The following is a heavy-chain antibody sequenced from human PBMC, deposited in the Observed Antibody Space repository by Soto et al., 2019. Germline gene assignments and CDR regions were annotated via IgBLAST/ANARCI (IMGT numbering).Heavy chain of an antibody. V-gene: IGHV3-33*01. J-gene: IGHJ4*02. Sequence: QVQLVESGGGVVQPGRSLRLSCAASGFTFSSYGMHWVRQAPGKGLEWVGVICDDGSNKYYADSVRGRFTISRDNSNNTLDLQMNSLRTEDTAVYYCARGGGMTTVTGNDYWGQGTLVTVSS. CDR3: ARGGGMTTVTGNDY. D-gene: IGHD4-17*01. CDR2: ICDDGSNK. CDR1: GFTFSSYG.